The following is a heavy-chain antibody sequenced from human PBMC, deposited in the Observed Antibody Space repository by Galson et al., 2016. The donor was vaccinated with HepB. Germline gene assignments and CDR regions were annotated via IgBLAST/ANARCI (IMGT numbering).Heavy chain of an antibody. CDR2: IYYSGIS. CDR1: AGSISSGDYY. J-gene: IGHJ5*02. CDR3: ARFYYGDYGRFDP. D-gene: IGHD4-17*01. Sequence: LSLPCTVSAGSISSGDYYWSWIRQPPGKGLEWVGYIYYSGISYYMASLKSRATMSVDTSNNQFSLKLTSVTAADTAVYYCARFYYGDYGRFDPWGQGILVTVSS. V-gene: IGHV4-30-4*01.